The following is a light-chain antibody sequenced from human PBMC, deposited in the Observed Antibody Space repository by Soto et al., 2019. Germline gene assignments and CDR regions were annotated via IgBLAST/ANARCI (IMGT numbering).Light chain of an antibody. CDR1: SSDVGGYNY. V-gene: IGLV2-14*01. Sequence: QSVLAQPASVSGSPGQSITISCTGTSSDVGGYNYVSWYQQQPGKAPKFMIYDVSNRPSGVSNRFSGSKSGNTASLTISGLQAEEEADYYCCSYTTSNTRQIVFGAGTKVTV. J-gene: IGLJ1*01. CDR2: DVS. CDR3: CSYTTSNTRQIV.